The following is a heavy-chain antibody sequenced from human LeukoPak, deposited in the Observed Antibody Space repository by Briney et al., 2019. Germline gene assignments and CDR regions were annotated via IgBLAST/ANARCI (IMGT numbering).Heavy chain of an antibody. CDR3: ARDSSSSSQGDY. CDR2: ISSSSSTI. D-gene: IGHD6-6*01. CDR1: GFTFSSYS. V-gene: IGHV3-48*01. J-gene: IGHJ4*02. Sequence: GGSLRLSCAASGFTFSSYSMNWVRQAPGKGLEWVSYISSSSSTIHYADSVKGRFTISRDNAKNSLYLQMNSLRAEDTAVYYCARDSSSSSQGDYWGQGTLVTVSS.